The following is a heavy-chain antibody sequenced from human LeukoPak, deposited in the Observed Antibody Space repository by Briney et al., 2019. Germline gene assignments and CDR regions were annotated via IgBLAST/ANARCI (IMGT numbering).Heavy chain of an antibody. J-gene: IGHJ4*02. V-gene: IGHV3-21*01. CDR2: ISSSSSYI. CDR1: GFTFSSYS. D-gene: IGHD5-12*01. CDR3: ARDASLPGYSGYEFFDY. Sequence: PGGSLRLSCAASGFTFSSYSMNWVRQAPGKGLEWVSSISSSSSYIYYADSVKGRFTISRNNAKNSLYLQMDSLRAEDTAVYYCARDASLPGYSGYEFFDYWGQGTLVTVSS.